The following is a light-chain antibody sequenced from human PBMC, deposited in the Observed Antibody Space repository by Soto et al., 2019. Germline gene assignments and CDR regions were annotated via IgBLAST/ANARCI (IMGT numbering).Light chain of an antibody. CDR1: QTIRSNY. V-gene: IGKV3-20*01. CDR3: QQYGSSPLT. J-gene: IGKJ1*01. Sequence: ETVLTQSPGTLSLSPGERATLSCRASQTIRSNYLAWYRQTPGQAPRLLIYGASNRATGIADRFSGSGSGTYFTLIISRLEPEDFALYYCQQYGSSPLTFGQATKVEIK. CDR2: GAS.